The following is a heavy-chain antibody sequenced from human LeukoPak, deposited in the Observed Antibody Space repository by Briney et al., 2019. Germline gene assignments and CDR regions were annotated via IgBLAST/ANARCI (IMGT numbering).Heavy chain of an antibody. J-gene: IGHJ5*02. CDR1: GGTFSSYA. V-gene: IGHV1-69*05. CDR3: ARVGLGYCSSTSCPNWFDP. CDR2: IIPIFGTA. Sequence: SVKVSCKASGGTFSSYAISWVRQAPGQGLEWLGGIIPIFGTANYAQKFQGRVTITTDESTSTAYMELSSLRSEDTAVYYCARVGLGYCSSTSCPNWFDPWGQGTLVTVSS. D-gene: IGHD2-2*01.